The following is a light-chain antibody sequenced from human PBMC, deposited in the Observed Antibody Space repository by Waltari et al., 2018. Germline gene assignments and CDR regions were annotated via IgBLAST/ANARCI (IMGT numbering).Light chain of an antibody. V-gene: IGKV3-15*01. CDR1: QSVSTN. CDR3: QQYNSWPPWT. CDR2: GAS. J-gene: IGKJ1*01. Sequence: EVVMTQSPATLSVSPGERATLSCRASQSVSTNLAWYQHKPGQAPRLLIYGASTRATGIPARFVGSGSGTEFTLTITSLQSEDFAAYYCQQYNSWPPWTFGQGTTVEIK.